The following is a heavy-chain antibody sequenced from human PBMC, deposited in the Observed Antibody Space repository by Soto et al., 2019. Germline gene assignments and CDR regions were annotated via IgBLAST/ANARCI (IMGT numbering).Heavy chain of an antibody. Sequence: SGPTLVNPTQTLTLTCTFSGFSLSTSGMCVSWIRQPPGKALEWLARIDWDDDKYYSTSLKTRLTISKDTSKNQVVLTMTNMDPVDTATYYCARIRAWDEQQLEPNYYMDVWGKGTTVTVSS. CDR2: IDWDDDK. J-gene: IGHJ6*03. D-gene: IGHD6-13*01. CDR3: ARIRAWDEQQLEPNYYMDV. CDR1: GFSLSTSGMC. V-gene: IGHV2-70*11.